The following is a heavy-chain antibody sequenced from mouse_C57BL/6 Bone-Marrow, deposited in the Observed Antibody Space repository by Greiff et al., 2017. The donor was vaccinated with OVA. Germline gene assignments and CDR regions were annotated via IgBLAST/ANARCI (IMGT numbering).Heavy chain of an antibody. CDR2: IDPENGDT. J-gene: IGHJ3*01. D-gene: IGHD2-5*01. V-gene: IGHV14-4*01. CDR3: TKGYGYSNY. CDR1: GFNIKDDY. Sequence: EVQLQESGAELVRPGASVKLSCTASGFNIKDDYMHWVKHRPEQGLEWIGWIDPENGDTEYASKFQGKATITADTSSNTAYLQLSSLTSEDTAVYYCTKGYGYSNYWGQGTLVTVSA.